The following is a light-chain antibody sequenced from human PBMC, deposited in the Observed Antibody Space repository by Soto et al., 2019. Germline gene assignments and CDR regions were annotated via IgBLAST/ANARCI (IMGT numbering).Light chain of an antibody. Sequence: IQMTQSPSTLSASFGDRVSITCRASHIISGWMAWYQQKPGKAPKLLIYKSSTLESGVPSRFSASGSMTEFILTINSLQPDDFATYYCQHYTSFSQTFGPGTKVDIK. CDR2: KSS. J-gene: IGKJ1*01. V-gene: IGKV1-5*03. CDR1: HIISGW. CDR3: QHYTSFSQT.